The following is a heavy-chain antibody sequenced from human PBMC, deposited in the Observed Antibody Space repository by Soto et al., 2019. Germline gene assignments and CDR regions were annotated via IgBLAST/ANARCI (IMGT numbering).Heavy chain of an antibody. V-gene: IGHV4-38-2*02. CDR3: ARDSLMLTQITMRL. CDR2: FYHSCSS. J-gene: IGHJ4*02. CDR1: GGFFSGCY. D-gene: IGHD2-8*01. Sequence: SETLSLTCAVYGGFFSGCYWGWIRQPPGKGLEWIGSFYHSCSSYYTPYLMIRVTISADTSKNQFSLELSSVTAADTDVYYCARDSLMLTQITMRLWGQGTLVTVSS.